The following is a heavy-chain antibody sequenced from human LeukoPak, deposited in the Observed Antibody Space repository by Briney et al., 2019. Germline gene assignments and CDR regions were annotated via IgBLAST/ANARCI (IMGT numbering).Heavy chain of an antibody. CDR3: ARSIRYCSGGSCYFY. J-gene: IGHJ4*02. CDR2: ISHSGST. Sequence: SETLSLTCAVYGGSFSGYYWSWIRQPPGKGLEWIGEISHSGSTNYNPSHKSRVTISVDTSKNQFSLKLSSVTAADTAVYYCARSIRYCSGGSCYFYWGQGTLVTVSS. V-gene: IGHV4-34*01. CDR1: GGSFSGYY. D-gene: IGHD2-15*01.